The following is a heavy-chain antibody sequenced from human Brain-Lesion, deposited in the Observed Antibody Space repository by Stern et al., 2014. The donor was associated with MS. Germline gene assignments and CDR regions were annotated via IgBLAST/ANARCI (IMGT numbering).Heavy chain of an antibody. J-gene: IGHJ6*02. Sequence: VQLVESGGGVVQPGRSLRLSCAAAGFTFSKYGIHWVRQAPGKGLEWVAVIWYDGINEYYVDSVKGRFTISRDNSKNTIYLQMNSLRAEDTAVYYCARDIFGLAVRGGMDVWGQGTTVTVTS. CDR2: IWYDGINE. CDR3: ARDIFGLAVRGGMDV. D-gene: IGHD3-3*01. CDR1: GFTFSKYG. V-gene: IGHV3-33*01.